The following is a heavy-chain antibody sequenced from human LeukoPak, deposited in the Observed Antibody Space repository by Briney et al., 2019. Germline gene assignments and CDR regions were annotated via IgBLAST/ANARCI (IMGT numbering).Heavy chain of an antibody. D-gene: IGHD2-15*01. J-gene: IGHJ4*02. CDR1: GVSISNYY. CDR2: VYNSGST. V-gene: IGHV4-4*07. Sequence: PSETLSLTCTVSGVSISNYYWAWIRQPAGKGLEWIGRVYNSGSTLYNPSLKSRVTMSLDTSKNQFSLRLNSVTAADTAVYYCARGGYSDYWGQGNLVTVFS. CDR3: ARGGYSDY.